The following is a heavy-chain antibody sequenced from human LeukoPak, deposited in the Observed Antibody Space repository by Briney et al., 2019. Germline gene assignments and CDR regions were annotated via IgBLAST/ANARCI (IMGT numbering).Heavy chain of an antibody. CDR1: GFTFSSYA. Sequence: PGGSLTLSCAASGFTFSSYAMSWVRQAPGKGLEWVSGINWNGGSTGYADSVKGRFTISRDNAKNSLYLQMNSLRAEDTALYYCAGAGLGAFDIWGQGTMVTVSS. J-gene: IGHJ3*02. CDR2: INWNGGST. V-gene: IGHV3-20*04. CDR3: AGAGLGAFDI.